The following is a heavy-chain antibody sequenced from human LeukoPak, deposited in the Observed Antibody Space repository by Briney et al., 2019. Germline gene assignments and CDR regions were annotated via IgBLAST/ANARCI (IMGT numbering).Heavy chain of an antibody. D-gene: IGHD6-13*01. CDR2: INPNSGGT. V-gene: IGHV1-2*02. Sequence: ASVKVSCKASGYIFTGYYMHWVRQAPGQGIEWMGWINPNSGGTKYAQQFQGRVTMTRDTSISTTYMELSRLTSDDTAVYYCARGEGDSSSWPLNYWGQGTLVPVSS. J-gene: IGHJ4*02. CDR1: GYIFTGYY. CDR3: ARGEGDSSSWPLNY.